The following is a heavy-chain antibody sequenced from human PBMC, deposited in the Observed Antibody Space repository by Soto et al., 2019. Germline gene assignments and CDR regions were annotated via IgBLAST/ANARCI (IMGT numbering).Heavy chain of an antibody. CDR1: GFTVSSNY. D-gene: IGHD4-17*01. Sequence: PGGSLRLSCAASGFTVSSNYMSWVRQAPGKGLEWVSVIYSGGSTYYADSVKGRFTISRDNSKNTLYLQMNSLRAEDTAVYYCARYKDYGDNNWFDPWGQGTLVTVSS. CDR3: ARYKDYGDNNWFDP. J-gene: IGHJ5*02. V-gene: IGHV3-53*01. CDR2: IYSGGST.